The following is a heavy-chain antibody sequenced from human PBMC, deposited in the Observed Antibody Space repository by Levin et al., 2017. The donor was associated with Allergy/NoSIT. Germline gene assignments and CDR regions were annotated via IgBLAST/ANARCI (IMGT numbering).Heavy chain of an antibody. Sequence: ASVKVSCKASGYTFTNSDINWVRQATGQGLEWMGWMSPSSGNTGYAQKFQGRVTMSRNTSISTAYMELSSLRSEDTAVYYCAKMTWQYHMDVWGKGTTVTVSS. J-gene: IGHJ6*03. D-gene: IGHD2-21*02. V-gene: IGHV1-8*01. CDR3: AKMTWQYHMDV. CDR1: GYTFTNSD. CDR2: MSPSSGNT.